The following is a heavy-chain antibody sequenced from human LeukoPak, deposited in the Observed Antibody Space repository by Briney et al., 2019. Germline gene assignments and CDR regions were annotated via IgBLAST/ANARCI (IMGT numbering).Heavy chain of an antibody. CDR1: GYTFTGYY. CDR2: INPNSGGT. Sequence: ASVKVSCKASGYTFTGYYMHWVRQAPGQGLEWMGRINPNSGGTNYAQKFQGRVTMTRDTSISTAYMELSRLRSDDTAVYYCARATRTTVTARLHWYFALWGRGTLVTVSS. CDR3: ARATRTTVTARLHWYFAL. J-gene: IGHJ2*01. D-gene: IGHD4-17*01. V-gene: IGHV1-2*06.